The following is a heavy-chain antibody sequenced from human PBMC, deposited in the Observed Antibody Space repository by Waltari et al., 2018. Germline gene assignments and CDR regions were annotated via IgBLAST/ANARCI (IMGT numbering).Heavy chain of an antibody. Sequence: QVQLVQSGAEVKEPEASVKVSCRASGYTFTAYYMHWVRQAPGQGLEWMGIINPSNGNPSYAQKFQGRVTMTRDTSTSTVYMELSSLRSEDTAVYFCARDLAGRGRWLQIGSHWYFDLWGRGTLVSVSS. D-gene: IGHD3-16*01. CDR2: INPSNGNP. V-gene: IGHV1-46*01. J-gene: IGHJ2*01. CDR1: GYTFTAYY. CDR3: ARDLAGRGRWLQIGSHWYFDL.